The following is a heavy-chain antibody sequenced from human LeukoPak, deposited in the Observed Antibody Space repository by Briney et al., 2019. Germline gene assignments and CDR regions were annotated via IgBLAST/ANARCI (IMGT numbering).Heavy chain of an antibody. V-gene: IGHV3-23*01. CDR2: ISGSGGST. D-gene: IGHD2-2*01. Sequence: GGSLRLSCAASGFTFSSYAMSWVRQAPGKGLEWVSAISGSGGSTYYADSVKGRFTISRDNSKNTPYLQMNSLRAEDTAVYYCARDRGYCSSTSCHSGVFDYWGQGTLVTVSS. CDR3: ARDRGYCSSTSCHSGVFDY. CDR1: GFTFSSYA. J-gene: IGHJ4*02.